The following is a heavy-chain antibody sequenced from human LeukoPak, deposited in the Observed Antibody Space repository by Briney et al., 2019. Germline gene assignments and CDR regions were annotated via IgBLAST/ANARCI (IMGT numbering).Heavy chain of an antibody. CDR1: GFTFSTYG. J-gene: IGHJ4*02. D-gene: IGHD2-2*02. V-gene: IGHV3-33*01. CDR3: ARSFCTSTSCHNDY. Sequence: GGTLRLSCAASGFTFSTYGMHWVRQAPGKGLEWVAIIWYDGSYKYYADSVKGRFTISRDNSKNTLYLQMNSLRVEDTAVYYCARSFCTSTSCHNDYWGQGTLVAVFS. CDR2: IWYDGSYK.